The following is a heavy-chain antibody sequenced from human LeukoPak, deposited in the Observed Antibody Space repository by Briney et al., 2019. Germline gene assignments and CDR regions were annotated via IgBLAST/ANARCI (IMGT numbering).Heavy chain of an antibody. CDR2: ISSRSSTI. J-gene: IGHJ5*02. D-gene: IGHD3-10*01. V-gene: IGHV3-48*04. CDR3: ARVHGYDASPRGNWFDP. Sequence: PGGSLRLSCAVSGFTFSSYSMNWVRQAPGKGLEWASYISSRSSTIYYADSVKGRFTISRDNANNSLYLQMSSLRTEDTAVYYCARVHGYDASPRGNWFDPWGQGTLVTVSS. CDR1: GFTFSSYS.